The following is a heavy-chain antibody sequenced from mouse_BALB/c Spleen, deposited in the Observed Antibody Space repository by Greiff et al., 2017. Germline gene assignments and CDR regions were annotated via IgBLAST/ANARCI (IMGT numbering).Heavy chain of an antibody. J-gene: IGHJ4*01. V-gene: IGHV5-4*02. CDR1: GFTFSDYY. CDR2: ISDGGSYT. Sequence: DVQLVESGGGLVKPGGSLKLSCAASGFTFSDYYMYWVRQTPEKRLEWVATISDGGSYTYYPDSVKGRFTISRDNAKNNLYLQMSSLKSEDTAMYYCARRDEGYYAMDYWGQGTSVTVSS. CDR3: ARRDEGYYAMDY. D-gene: IGHD3-3*01.